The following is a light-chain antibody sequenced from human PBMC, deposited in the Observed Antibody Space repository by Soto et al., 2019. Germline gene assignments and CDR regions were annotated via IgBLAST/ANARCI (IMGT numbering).Light chain of an antibody. J-gene: IGLJ2*01. V-gene: IGLV2-23*01. CDR2: VGS. CDR3: CSYAGSSIHVV. CDR1: SSDVGNYNL. Sequence: QSALTQPASVSGSPGQSITISCTGTSSDVGNYNLVSWYQQHPGKAPKLMIYVGSKRPSGVSNRFSGSKSGNTASLTISGLQAEDEADYYCCSYAGSSIHVVFGGGTKLTVL.